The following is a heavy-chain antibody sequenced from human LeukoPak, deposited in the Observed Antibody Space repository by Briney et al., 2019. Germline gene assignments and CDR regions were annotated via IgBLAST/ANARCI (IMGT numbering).Heavy chain of an antibody. Sequence: SQTLSLTCAISGDSVSSNSAAWNWIRQSPSRGVEWLGRTYHRSTWYDDYVVSVRSRLTITPDISKNQVSLQLNSVTPEDTAVYYCTREVAGTGGFDYWGQGITVTVSS. CDR2: TYHRSTWYD. CDR3: TREVAGTGGFDY. CDR1: GDSVSSNSAA. D-gene: IGHD6-13*01. J-gene: IGHJ4*02. V-gene: IGHV6-1*01.